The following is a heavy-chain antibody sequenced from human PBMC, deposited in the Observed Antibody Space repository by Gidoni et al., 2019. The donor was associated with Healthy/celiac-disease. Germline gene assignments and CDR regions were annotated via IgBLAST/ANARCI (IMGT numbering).Heavy chain of an antibody. D-gene: IGHD2-21*01. CDR1: GVTVCCAW. V-gene: IGHV3-7*01. CDR3: ATYCGGDCYYGMDV. Sequence: EVQLVESGGGLVQPGGSLRLSCAASGVTVCCAWMSGVRQAPGKGLEWVANITQDGSEKYYVDSVKCRFTISRDNAKNSLYLQMNSLRAEATAVYYCATYCGGDCYYGMDVWGQGTTVTVSS. CDR2: ITQDGSEK. J-gene: IGHJ6*02.